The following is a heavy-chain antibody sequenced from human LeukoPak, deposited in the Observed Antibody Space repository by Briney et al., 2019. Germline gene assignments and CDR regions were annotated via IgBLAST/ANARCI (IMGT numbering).Heavy chain of an antibody. CDR2: IYYSGST. J-gene: IGHJ4*02. Sequence: SETLSLTCTVSGGSISSSSYYWGWIRQPPGKGLEWIGSIYYSGSTYYNPTLKSRVTISVDTSKNQFSLKLSSVTAADTAVYYWASRYCSGGSCPTDYGGQGPLVTVSS. D-gene: IGHD2-15*01. V-gene: IGHV4-39*01. CDR3: ASRYCSGGSCPTDY. CDR1: GGSISSSSYY.